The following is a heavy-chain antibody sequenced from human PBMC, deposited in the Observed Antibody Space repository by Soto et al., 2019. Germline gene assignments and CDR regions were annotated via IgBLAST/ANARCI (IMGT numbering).Heavy chain of an antibody. V-gene: IGHV7-4-1*01. Sequence: ASVKVSCKASGYTFTSYAMNWVRQAPGQGLEWMGWINTNTGNPTYAQGFTGRFVFSLDTSVSTAYLQICSLKAEDTAVFYCARDLADIVLVPAANNWFDPWGQGTLVTVSS. CDR1: GYTFTSYA. J-gene: IGHJ5*02. CDR2: INTNTGNP. CDR3: ARDLADIVLVPAANNWFDP. D-gene: IGHD2-2*01.